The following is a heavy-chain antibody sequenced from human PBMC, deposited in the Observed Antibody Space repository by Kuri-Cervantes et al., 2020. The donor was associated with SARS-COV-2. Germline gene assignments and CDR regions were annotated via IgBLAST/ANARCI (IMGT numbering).Heavy chain of an antibody. CDR1: GGSISSGDYY. V-gene: IGHV4-30-4*08. CDR2: IYYSGST. D-gene: IGHD3-10*01. J-gene: IGHJ4*02. Sequence: SETLSLTCTVSGGSISSGDYYWSWIRQPPGKGLEWIGYIYYSGSTYYNPSLKSRVTISVDTSKNQFSLKLSSVTAADTAVYYCARDGRNDQGLWFGELGYGYWGQGTLVTVSS. CDR3: ARDGRNDQGLWFGELGYGY.